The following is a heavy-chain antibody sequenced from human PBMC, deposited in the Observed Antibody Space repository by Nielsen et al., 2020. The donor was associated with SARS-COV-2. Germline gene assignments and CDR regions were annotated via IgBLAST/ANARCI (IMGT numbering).Heavy chain of an antibody. D-gene: IGHD1-7*01. Sequence: SETLSLTCSVSGGSISSYEYYWTWIRQSPGKGLEWIGYIYYSGTAYYNPSLKSRVTISVDTSKNQFSLKLSSVTAADTAVYYCARHFGNRNYAFDPWGQGTLVTVSS. CDR2: IYYSGTA. V-gene: IGHV4-30-4*01. J-gene: IGHJ5*02. CDR3: ARHFGNRNYAFDP. CDR1: GGSISSYEYY.